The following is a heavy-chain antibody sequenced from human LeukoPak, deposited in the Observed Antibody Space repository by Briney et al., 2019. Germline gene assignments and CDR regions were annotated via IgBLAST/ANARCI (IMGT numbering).Heavy chain of an antibody. D-gene: IGHD2-15*01. CDR3: ARSGYADCSGGSCYWWFDP. V-gene: IGHV4-4*02. CDR2: IYTSGST. J-gene: IGHJ5*02. Sequence: SETLSLTCAVSGGSISSSNWWSWIRQPPGKGLEWIGRIYTSGSTNYNPSLKSRVTISVDTSKNQFSLKLSSVTAADTAVYYCARSGYADCSGGSCYWWFDPWGQGTLVTVSS. CDR1: GGSISSSNW.